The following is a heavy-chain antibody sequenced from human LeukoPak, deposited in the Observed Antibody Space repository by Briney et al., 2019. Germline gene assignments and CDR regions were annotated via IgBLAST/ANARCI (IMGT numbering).Heavy chain of an antibody. V-gene: IGHV3-48*03. CDR3: ARGVGFDP. D-gene: IGHD3-3*01. CDR1: GFTFSSYE. J-gene: IGHJ5*02. CDR2: ISSSGGSTT. Sequence: GGSLRLSCAASGFTFSSYEMNWVRQAPGKGLEWVSYISSSGGSTTYYADSVKGRFTISRDNAKNSLYLHMSSLRAEDTAVYYCARGVGFDPWGQGTLVTVSS.